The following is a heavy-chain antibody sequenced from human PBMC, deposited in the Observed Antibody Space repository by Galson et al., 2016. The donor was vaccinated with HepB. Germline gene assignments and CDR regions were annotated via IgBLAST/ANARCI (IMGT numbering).Heavy chain of an antibody. J-gene: IGHJ4*02. CDR1: GFTFSSYA. CDR2: IVGGGGTT. V-gene: IGHV3-23*01. CDR3: AKHSGYDRNYFHY. Sequence: SLRLSCAASGFTFSSYAVSWVRQGPGMGPEWVSGIVGGGGTTYYADSAKGRFTISRDNSKNTVFLQMNSLKAEDTAIYYCAKHSGYDRNYFHYWGQGALVTVSS. D-gene: IGHD5-12*01.